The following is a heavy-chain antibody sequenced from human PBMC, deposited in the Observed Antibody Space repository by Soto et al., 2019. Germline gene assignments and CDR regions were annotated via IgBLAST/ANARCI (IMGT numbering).Heavy chain of an antibody. V-gene: IGHV3-30-3*01. CDR2: ISYDGSNK. CDR3: ARDPVSPRFLEFNWFDP. Sequence: HPGGSLRLSCAASGVTFSSYAMHWVRQAPGKGLEWVAVISYDGSNKYYADSVKGRFTISRDNSKNTLYLQMNSLRAEDTAVYYCARDPVSPRFLEFNWFDPWGQGTLVTVS. CDR1: GVTFSSYA. J-gene: IGHJ5*02. D-gene: IGHD3-3*01.